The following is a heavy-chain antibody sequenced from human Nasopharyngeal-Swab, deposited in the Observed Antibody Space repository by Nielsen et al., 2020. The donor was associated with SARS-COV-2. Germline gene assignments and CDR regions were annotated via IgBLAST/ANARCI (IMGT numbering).Heavy chain of an antibody. CDR2: IYYSGST. CDR1: GASFSGHY. J-gene: IGHJ3*02. Sequence: PESLSLTCAVYGASFSGHYWSWIRQPQGKGLEWIGYIYYSGSTYYNPSLKSRVTIPVDTHKNQFSLKLSSVTAADAAVYYCASIQTAVAGPQEDDAFEIWGQGTMVTVSS. V-gene: IGHV4-34*01. CDR3: ASIQTAVAGPQEDDAFEI. D-gene: IGHD6-19*01.